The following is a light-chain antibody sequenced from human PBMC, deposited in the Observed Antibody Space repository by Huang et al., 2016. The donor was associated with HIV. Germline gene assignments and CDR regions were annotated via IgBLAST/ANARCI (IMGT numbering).Light chain of an antibody. CDR1: QSLLHTDGKTS. CDR3: MQGKHLPFT. Sequence: DIVMTQTPLSLSVIPGQPVSISCKSSQSLLHTDGKTSLYWYLQKPGQSPQRLIYERSRRRAGVPDRFRGSGSGTDFALKISRVEAEDVGVYYCMQGKHLPFTFGPGTKVDIK. V-gene: IGKV2-29*02. J-gene: IGKJ3*01. CDR2: ERS.